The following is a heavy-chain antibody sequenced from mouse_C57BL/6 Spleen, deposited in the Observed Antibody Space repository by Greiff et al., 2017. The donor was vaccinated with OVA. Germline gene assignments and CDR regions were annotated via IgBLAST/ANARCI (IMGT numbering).Heavy chain of an antibody. CDR3: ARVKYYGGIAMDY. CDR1: GFTFSDYY. D-gene: IGHD1-1*01. J-gene: IGHJ4*01. CDR2: INYDGSST. V-gene: IGHV5-16*01. Sequence: EVQRVESEGGLVQPGSSMKLSCTASGFTFSDYYMAWVRQVPEKGLEWVANINYDGSSTYYLDSLKSRFIISRDNAKNILYLQMSSLKSEDTATYYCARVKYYGGIAMDYWGQGTSVTVSS.